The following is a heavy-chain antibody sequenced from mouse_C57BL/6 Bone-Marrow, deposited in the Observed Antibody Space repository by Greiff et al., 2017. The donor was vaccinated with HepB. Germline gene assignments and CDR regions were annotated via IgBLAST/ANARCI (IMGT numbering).Heavy chain of an antibody. CDR3: ARHYGSSHWYFDV. CDR2: IGPGSGST. V-gene: IGHV1-77*01. J-gene: IGHJ1*03. Sequence: VKLQQSGAELVKPGASVKISCKASGYTFTDYYINWVKQRPGQGLEWIGKIGPGSGSTYYNEKFKGKATLTADKSSSTAYMQLSSLTSEDSAVYFCARHYGSSHWYFDVWGTGTTVTVSS. CDR1: GYTFTDYY. D-gene: IGHD1-1*01.